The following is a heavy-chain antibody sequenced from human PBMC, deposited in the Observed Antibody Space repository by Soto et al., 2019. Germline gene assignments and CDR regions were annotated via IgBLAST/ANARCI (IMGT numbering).Heavy chain of an antibody. V-gene: IGHV4-59*01. CDR3: AREGYGSSTSCYLGHCRDV. J-gene: IGHJ6*02. Sequence: LSLTCTVSGGSISSYYWSWIRQPPGKGLGWIGYIYYSGSTIYSPSLKCRVTISVDTSKNQLSLKLSSVTAADTAVYYCAREGYGSSTSCYLGHCRDVSRQVTTITVSS. D-gene: IGHD2-2*01. CDR1: GGSISSYY. CDR2: IYYSGST.